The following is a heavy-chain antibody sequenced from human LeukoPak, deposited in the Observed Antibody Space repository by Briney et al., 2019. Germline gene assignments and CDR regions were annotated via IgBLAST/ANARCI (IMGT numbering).Heavy chain of an antibody. D-gene: IGHD3-3*01. CDR2: FYSGGST. Sequence: PSETLSLTCTVSGGSISNYYWTWIRQPPGKGLERIGYFYSGGSTKYNPSLNSRVTMSVDTSKNQFSLKLSSVTAADTALYYCARQEWGLTIDHWGQGTLVTVSS. V-gene: IGHV4-4*09. CDR3: ARQEWGLTIDH. J-gene: IGHJ4*02. CDR1: GGSISNYY.